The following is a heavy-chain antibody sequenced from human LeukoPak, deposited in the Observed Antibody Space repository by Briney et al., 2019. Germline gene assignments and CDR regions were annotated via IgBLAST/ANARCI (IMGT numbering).Heavy chain of an antibody. CDR1: GFTFSSYA. CDR3: ARVRSVLEWFEWFDP. D-gene: IGHD3-3*01. CDR2: ISYDGSNK. Sequence: GGSLRLSCAASGFTFSSYAVHWVRQAPGKGLEWVAVISYDGSNKYYADSVKGRFTISRDNSKNTLYLQMNSLRAEDTAVYYCARVRSVLEWFEWFDPWGQGTLVTVSS. J-gene: IGHJ5*02. V-gene: IGHV3-30-3*01.